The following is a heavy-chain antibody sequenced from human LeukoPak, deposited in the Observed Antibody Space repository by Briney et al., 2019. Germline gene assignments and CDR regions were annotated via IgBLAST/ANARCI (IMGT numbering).Heavy chain of an antibody. CDR3: ASGLTGTTDYYYYMDV. Sequence: SETLSLTCTVSGYSISSGYYWGWIRQPPGKGLEWIGSIYHSGSTYYNPSLKRRVTISVDTSKNQFSLKLSSVTAADTAVYYCASGLTGTTDYYYYMDVWGKGTTVTVSS. CDR1: GYSISSGYY. V-gene: IGHV4-38-2*02. CDR2: IYHSGST. D-gene: IGHD1-20*01. J-gene: IGHJ6*03.